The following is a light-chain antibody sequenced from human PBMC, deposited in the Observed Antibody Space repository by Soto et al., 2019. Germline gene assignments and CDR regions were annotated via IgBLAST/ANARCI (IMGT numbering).Light chain of an antibody. J-gene: IGKJ4*01. CDR1: QSVSTS. Sequence: EIVLTQSPATLSLSPGERATLSCRASQSVSTSLAWYQQKPGQDPRLLIYDSSNRATGIPARFSGSGSGTDFTLTISNLEPEDCAVYYCQQRSNWPLTFGGGTKVDIK. V-gene: IGKV3-11*01. CDR2: DSS. CDR3: QQRSNWPLT.